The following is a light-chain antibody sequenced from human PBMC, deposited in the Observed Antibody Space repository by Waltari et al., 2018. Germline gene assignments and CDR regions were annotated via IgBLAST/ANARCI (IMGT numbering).Light chain of an antibody. CDR2: VAS. CDR1: QTVSVK. J-gene: IGKJ4*01. CDR3: QQYHNWPLT. Sequence: ETVMTQSPATLSVSPGGRVTLSCRASQTVSVKIAWYHNKPTQAPRLLTYVASTRATDDPASFSGSGSGTDFTLTISSLQSEELAVYYWQQYHNWPLTFGGGTKVEIK. V-gene: IGKV3-15*01.